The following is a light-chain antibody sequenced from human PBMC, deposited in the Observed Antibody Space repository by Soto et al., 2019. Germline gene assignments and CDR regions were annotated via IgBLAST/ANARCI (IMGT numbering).Light chain of an antibody. CDR1: QSIKSY. CDR2: AAS. V-gene: IGKV1-5*03. CDR3: HHYNTYST. J-gene: IGKJ1*01. Sequence: DIHMTKSPPSLSSSLGDLFTMHCRASQSIKSYVNWYQQKPGKAPKLLIYAASSLESGVPSRFSGSGSGTEFTLTISSLQPDDFATYYCHHYNTYSTFGQGTKVDIK.